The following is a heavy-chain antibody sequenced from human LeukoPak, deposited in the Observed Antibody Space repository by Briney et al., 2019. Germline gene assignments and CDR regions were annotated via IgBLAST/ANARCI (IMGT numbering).Heavy chain of an antibody. CDR1: GGSISSSSYY. J-gene: IGHJ4*02. CDR2: IYYSGST. Sequence: SETLSLTCTVSGGSISSSSYYWGWIRQPPGKGLEWIGSIYYSGSTYYKSSLKSRVTISVDTSKNQFSLKLSSVTAADTAVYYCAREIVVVPAAYDYWGQGTLVTVSS. CDR3: AREIVVVPAAYDY. D-gene: IGHD2-2*01. V-gene: IGHV4-39*07.